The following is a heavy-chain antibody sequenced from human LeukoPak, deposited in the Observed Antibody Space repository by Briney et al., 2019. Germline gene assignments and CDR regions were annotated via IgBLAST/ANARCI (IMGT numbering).Heavy chain of an antibody. J-gene: IGHJ3*02. CDR3: ARAWVSSGDAFDI. D-gene: IGHD6-19*01. CDR2: ISGSGGST. V-gene: IGHV3-23*01. CDR1: GFTFSSYA. Sequence: GGSLRLSCAASGFTFSSYAMSWVRQATGKGLEWVSAISGSGGSTYYADSVKGRFTISRDNSKNTLYLQMNSLRAEDTAVYYCARAWVSSGDAFDIWGQGTMVTVSS.